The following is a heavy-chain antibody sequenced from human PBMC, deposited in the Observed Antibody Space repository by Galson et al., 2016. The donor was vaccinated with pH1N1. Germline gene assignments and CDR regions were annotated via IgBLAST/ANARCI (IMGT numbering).Heavy chain of an antibody. CDR3: AKYKGIVAGTLRLFDY. CDR2: IGGSGDST. Sequence: SLRLSCAASGFTFSNYAMSWVRRSPGKGLEWVSSIGGSGDSTYYADSVKGRFTISRDNSKNTLSLQLDSLKVEDTALYYCAKYKGIVAGTLRLFDYWGQGTLVTVSP. CDR1: GFTFSNYA. J-gene: IGHJ4*02. D-gene: IGHD2-21*01. V-gene: IGHV3-23*01.